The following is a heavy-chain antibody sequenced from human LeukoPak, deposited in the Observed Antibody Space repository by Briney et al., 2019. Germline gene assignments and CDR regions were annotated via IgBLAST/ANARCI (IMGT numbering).Heavy chain of an antibody. Sequence: GGSQRLSCVASGFTFSSYWMTWVRQAPGKGLEWVSAISGSGGSTYYADSVKGRCTISRDNSKNTLYLQMNSLRAEDTAVYYCAKSAGSFDDAFDIWGQGTIVTVSS. CDR2: ISGSGGST. CDR3: AKSAGSFDDAFDI. CDR1: GFTFSSYW. D-gene: IGHD3-10*01. V-gene: IGHV3-23*01. J-gene: IGHJ3*02.